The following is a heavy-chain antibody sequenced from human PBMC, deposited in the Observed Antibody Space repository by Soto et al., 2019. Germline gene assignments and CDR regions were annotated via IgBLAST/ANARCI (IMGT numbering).Heavy chain of an antibody. D-gene: IGHD5-18*01. CDR1: GFTFSSYS. V-gene: IGHV3-48*02. CDR3: ARAWYSNALAPDAFDI. Sequence: EVQLVESGGGLVQPGESLRLSCAASGFTFSSYSLNGVRQAPGKGLEWVSYISTSSSNIYYADSVKGRFTISRDNANNSLYLQMNSLRDGDTAVYYCARAWYSNALAPDAFDIWGQGTMVIVSS. J-gene: IGHJ3*02. CDR2: ISTSSSNI.